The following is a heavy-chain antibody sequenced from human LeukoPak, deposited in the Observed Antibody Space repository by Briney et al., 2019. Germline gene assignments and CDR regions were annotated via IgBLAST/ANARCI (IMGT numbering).Heavy chain of an antibody. CDR3: ARDRSRKYYYDSSGYFSH. V-gene: IGHV3-74*01. CDR2: INSDGSST. D-gene: IGHD3-22*01. CDR1: GFTFSSYW. J-gene: IGHJ4*02. Sequence: GGSLRLSCAASGFTFSSYWMHWVRQAPGKGLVWVSRINSDGSSTSYADSVKGRFTISRDNAKNTLYLQMNSLRAEDTAVYYCARDRSRKYYYDSSGYFSHWGQGTLVTVSS.